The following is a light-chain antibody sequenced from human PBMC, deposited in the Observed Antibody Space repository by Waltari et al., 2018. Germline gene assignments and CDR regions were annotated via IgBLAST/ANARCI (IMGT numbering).Light chain of an antibody. J-gene: IGLJ3*02. CDR1: SGDVGFYNY. V-gene: IGLV2-14*03. Sequence: QSALTQPASLSGSPGQSITISCTGTSGDVGFYNYVSWYQQHPGKAPRLIIYDVSERPAGVLNRFAGSKSGNAASLTISGLQAEDEADYYCNSYTGSSSWVFGGGTKLTVL. CDR2: DVS. CDR3: NSYTGSSSWV.